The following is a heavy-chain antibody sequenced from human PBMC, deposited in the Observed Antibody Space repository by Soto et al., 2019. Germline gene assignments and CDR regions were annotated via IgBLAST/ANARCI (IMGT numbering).Heavy chain of an antibody. CDR1: GFSLSTSGVG. CDR2: IYWDDDK. V-gene: IGHV2-5*02. Sequence: SGPTLVNPTQTLTLTCTFSGFSLSTSGVGVGWIRQPPGKALEWLALIYWDDDKRYSPSLKSRLTITKDTSKNQVVLTMTNMDPVDTATYYCAHIPLEPKSRWFDPWGQGTLVTVSS. J-gene: IGHJ5*02. D-gene: IGHD1-1*01. CDR3: AHIPLEPKSRWFDP.